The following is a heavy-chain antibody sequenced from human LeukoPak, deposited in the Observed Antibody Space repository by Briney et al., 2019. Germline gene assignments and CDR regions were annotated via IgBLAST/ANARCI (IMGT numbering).Heavy chain of an antibody. CDR2: IWNDGSDK. D-gene: IGHD4-11*01. J-gene: IGHJ4*02. CDR3: AKDAERGFDFSNSLQS. V-gene: IGHV3-33*06. Sequence: GGSLRLSCSASGFTFSHYAMHWVRQAPGKGLEWVAVIWNDGSDKYYGDSVKGRFTISRDNSQKTVYLQLSSLRGEDTAVYYCAKDAERGFDFSNSLQSWGEGTLVTVSS. CDR1: GFTFSHYA.